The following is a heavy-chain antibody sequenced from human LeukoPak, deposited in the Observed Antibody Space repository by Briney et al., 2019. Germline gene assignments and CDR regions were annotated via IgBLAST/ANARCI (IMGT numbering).Heavy chain of an antibody. CDR2: IYYSGST. CDR1: GGSISSYY. J-gene: IGHJ3*02. D-gene: IGHD3-22*01. V-gene: IGHV4-59*01. Sequence: PLETLSLTCTVSGGSISSYYWSWIRQPPGKGLEWIGYIYYSGSTNYNPSLKSRVTISVDTSKNQFSLKLSSVTAADTAVYYCARVGYYYDSSGYYFHAFDIWGQGTMVTVSS. CDR3: ARVGYYYDSSGYYFHAFDI.